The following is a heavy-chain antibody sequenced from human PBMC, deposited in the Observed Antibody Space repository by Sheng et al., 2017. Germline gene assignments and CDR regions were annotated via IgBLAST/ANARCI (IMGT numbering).Heavy chain of an antibody. J-gene: IGHJ6*03. CDR3: ARGSVTRLSITNYYYYMDV. Sequence: QVQLQQWGAGLLKAFGDPCPSPALSMVGPSVVTTGAGSASPHGKGLECIGEINHSGGTNYNPSLKSRVTISVXTSKNQFSLKLRSVTAADTAVYYCARGSVTRLSITNYYYYMDVWGTGTAVTVSS. CDR2: INHSGGT. V-gene: IGHV4-34*01. CDR1: VGPSVVTT. D-gene: IGHD4-17*01.